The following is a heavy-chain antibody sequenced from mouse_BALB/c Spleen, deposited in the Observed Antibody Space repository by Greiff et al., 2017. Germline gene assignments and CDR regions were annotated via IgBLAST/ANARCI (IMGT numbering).Heavy chain of an antibody. V-gene: IGHV5-6-5*01. CDR1: GFTFSSYA. J-gene: IGHJ2*01. D-gene: IGHD2-1*01. Sequence: EVQVVESGGGLVKPGGSLKLSCAASGFTFSSYAMSWVRQTPEKRLEWVASISSGGSTYYPDSVKGRFTISRDNARNILYLQMSSLRSEDTAMYYCARGRGGNYVFDYWGQGTTLTVSS. CDR2: ISSGGST. CDR3: ARGRGGNYVFDY.